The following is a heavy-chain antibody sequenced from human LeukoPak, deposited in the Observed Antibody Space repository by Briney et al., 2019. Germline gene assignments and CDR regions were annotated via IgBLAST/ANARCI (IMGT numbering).Heavy chain of an antibody. Sequence: SETLSLTRTVSGDSISTYYWSWIRQPPGKGLEWIGYIYYSGSTNYNPSLKSRVTISVDTSKNQFSLKVTSVTAADTAVYYCAREGPEGRYYFDSWGQGTLVTVSS. J-gene: IGHJ4*02. V-gene: IGHV4-59*01. D-gene: IGHD1-14*01. CDR2: IYYSGST. CDR1: GDSISTYY. CDR3: AREGPEGRYYFDS.